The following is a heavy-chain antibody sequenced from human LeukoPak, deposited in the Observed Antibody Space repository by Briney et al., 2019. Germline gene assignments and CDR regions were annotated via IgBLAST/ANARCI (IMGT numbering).Heavy chain of an antibody. J-gene: IGHJ4*02. CDR2: IRYDGSNK. CDR3: AKDRRVAAAGTVLFDY. V-gene: IGHV3-30*02. D-gene: IGHD6-13*01. CDR1: GFTFSSYG. Sequence: GGSLRLSCAASGFTFSSYGMHWVRQAPGKGLEWVAFIRYDGSNKYYADSVKGRFTISRDNSKNTLCLQMNSLRAEDTAVYYCAKDRRVAAAGTVLFDYWGQGTLVTVSS.